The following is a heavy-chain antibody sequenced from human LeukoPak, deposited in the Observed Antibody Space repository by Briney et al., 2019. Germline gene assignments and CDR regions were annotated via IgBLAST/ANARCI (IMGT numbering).Heavy chain of an antibody. J-gene: IGHJ1*01. CDR1: GFTVSDNY. Sequence: GGSLRLSCAASGFTVSDNYMTWVRQAPGKGLEWVSVIYSGGTTYYADSVKGRITISRDNSKNTVSLQMNSLRAEDTAVYYCAREDSRWLGLGLWGPGTLVTVSS. CDR3: AREDSRWLGLGL. V-gene: IGHV3-53*01. CDR2: IYSGGTT. D-gene: IGHD6-19*01.